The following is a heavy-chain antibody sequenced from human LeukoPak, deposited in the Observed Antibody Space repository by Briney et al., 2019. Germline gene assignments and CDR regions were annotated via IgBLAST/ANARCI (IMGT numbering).Heavy chain of an antibody. CDR3: ARAAALTVDC. V-gene: IGHV3-21*01. D-gene: IGHD3-3*02. CDR2: ISSSSSFI. J-gene: IGHJ4*02. CDR1: GFTFSSYS. Sequence: PGGSLRLSCAASGFTFSSYSMNWVRQAPGKGLEWVSSISSSSSFIYYADSVKSRFTISRDNAKNSLYLQMNSLRAEDTAVYYCARAAALTVDCWGQGTLVTVSS.